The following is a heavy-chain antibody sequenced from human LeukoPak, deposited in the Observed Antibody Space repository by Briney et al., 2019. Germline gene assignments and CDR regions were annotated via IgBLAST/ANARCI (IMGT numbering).Heavy chain of an antibody. V-gene: IGHV4-39*07. D-gene: IGHD6-6*01. Sequence: SETLSLTCTVSGGSISSSSYYWSWIRQPPGKGLEWIGSIYYSGSTYYNPSLKSRVTISVDTSKNQFSLKLSSVTAADTAVYYCARASIAARPVNWFDPWGQGTLVTVSS. CDR2: IYYSGST. CDR1: GGSISSSSYY. J-gene: IGHJ5*02. CDR3: ARASIAARPVNWFDP.